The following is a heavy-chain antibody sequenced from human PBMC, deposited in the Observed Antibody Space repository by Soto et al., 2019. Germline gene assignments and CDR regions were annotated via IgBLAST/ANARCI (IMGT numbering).Heavy chain of an antibody. V-gene: IGHV3-30*18. CDR3: AKAAAGTFDY. J-gene: IGHJ4*02. D-gene: IGHD6-13*01. Sequence: VAVISYDGSNKYYADSVKGRFTISRDNSKNTLYLQMNSLRAEDTAVYYCAKAAAGTFDYWGQGTLVTVSS. CDR2: ISYDGSNK.